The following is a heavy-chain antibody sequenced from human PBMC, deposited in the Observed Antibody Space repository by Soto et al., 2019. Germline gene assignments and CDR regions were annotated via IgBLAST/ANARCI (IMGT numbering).Heavy chain of an antibody. Sequence: ASVKVSCKASGYTFTSYDINWVRQATGQGLEWMGWMNPNSGNTGYAQKFQGRVTMTRNTSISTAYMELSSLRSEDTAVYYCARPLKADYYYYYGMDVWGQGTTVTVSS. CDR1: GYTFTSYD. CDR3: ARPLKADYYYYYGMDV. CDR2: MNPNSGNT. V-gene: IGHV1-8*01. J-gene: IGHJ6*02.